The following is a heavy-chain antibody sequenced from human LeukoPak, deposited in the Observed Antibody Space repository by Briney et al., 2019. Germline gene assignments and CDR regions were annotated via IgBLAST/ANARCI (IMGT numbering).Heavy chain of an antibody. CDR2: INEDGNEK. D-gene: IGHD1-26*01. CDR3: VRELVVGPAEYFQS. J-gene: IGHJ1*01. V-gene: IGHV3-7*01. CDR1: GFRFRNYW. Sequence: GGSLRLSCVASGFRFRNYWMAWIRHAPGRRLEWVANINEDGNEKYYLDSVRGRFITSRENARNSLFLQMNSLRGEDTGVYYCVRELVVGPAEYFQSWGQGTLVAVSS.